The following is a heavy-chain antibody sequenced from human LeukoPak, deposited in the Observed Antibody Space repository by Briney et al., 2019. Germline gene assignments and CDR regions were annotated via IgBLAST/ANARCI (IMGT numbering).Heavy chain of an antibody. CDR3: AREGSDGYLFDY. D-gene: IGHD3-16*01. Sequence: SQTLSLTCAISGDSVSSNSATWDWIRQSPSRGLEWLGRTYYRSKWYNDYAVSVKSRVTINPDTSKNQFTLQLNSVTPEDTAVYYCAREGSDGYLFDYWGQGSLVIVSS. V-gene: IGHV6-1*01. CDR2: TYYRSKWYN. J-gene: IGHJ4*02. CDR1: GDSVSSNSAT.